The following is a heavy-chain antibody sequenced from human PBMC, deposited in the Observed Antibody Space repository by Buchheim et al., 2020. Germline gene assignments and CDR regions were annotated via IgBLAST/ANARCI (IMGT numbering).Heavy chain of an antibody. CDR1: GFTFSSYG. V-gene: IGHV3-33*08. J-gene: IGHJ6*02. CDR2: IWYDGSNK. Sequence: QVQLVESGGGLVKPGGSLRLSCAASGFTFSSYGMHWVRQAPGKGLEWVAVIWYDGSNKYYADSGKGRFTISRDNSKNTLYLQMNSLRAEDTAVYYCARDEGRHYYYYYGMDVWGQGTT. CDR3: ARDEGRHYYYYYGMDV.